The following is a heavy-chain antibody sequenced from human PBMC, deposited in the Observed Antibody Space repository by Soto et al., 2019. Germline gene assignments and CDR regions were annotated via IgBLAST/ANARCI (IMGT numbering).Heavy chain of an antibody. D-gene: IGHD6-6*01. J-gene: IGHJ6*02. Sequence: SGPTLVNPTPTLPLTCTFSGFSLRTGGVGVAWIRQPPGKALEWLALIYWDDIKRYNPSLKSRLTITKETSKNQVVLTMTNMRSDITATYFCALSIASGSDYFFYGLDFWGQGTTVTVAS. V-gene: IGHV2-5*02. CDR1: GFSLRTGGVG. CDR3: ALSIASGSDYFFYGLDF. CDR2: IYWDDIK.